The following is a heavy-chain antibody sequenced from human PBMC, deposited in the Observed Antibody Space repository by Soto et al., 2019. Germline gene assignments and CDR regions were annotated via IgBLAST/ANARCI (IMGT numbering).Heavy chain of an antibody. CDR1: GFTFSDHY. Sequence: GGSLRLSCVAFGFTFSDHYMDWVRQAPGKGLEWVGRSRDKANSYTTEYTASVKGRFSISRDESKNSLFLQMNSLQTEDTALYYCVRGYNSFDSWGQGTLVTVS. J-gene: IGHJ4*02. D-gene: IGHD1-20*01. CDR3: VRGYNSFDS. V-gene: IGHV3-72*01. CDR2: SRDKANSYTT.